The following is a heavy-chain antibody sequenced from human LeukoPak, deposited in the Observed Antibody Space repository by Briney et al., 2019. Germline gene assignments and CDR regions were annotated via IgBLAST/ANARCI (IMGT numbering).Heavy chain of an antibody. CDR1: GFTFSSYA. CDR3: AKGFSSSSYSGLDF. Sequence: GGSLRLSCAASGFTFSSYAMTWVRQAPGKELEWVSVISGSGAETFYAGSVQGRFTVSRDTSKSAVYLQMNSLRVEDTAIYFCAKGFSSSSYSGLDFWGQGTLVTVSS. J-gene: IGHJ4*02. V-gene: IGHV3-23*01. D-gene: IGHD2-15*01. CDR2: ISGSGAET.